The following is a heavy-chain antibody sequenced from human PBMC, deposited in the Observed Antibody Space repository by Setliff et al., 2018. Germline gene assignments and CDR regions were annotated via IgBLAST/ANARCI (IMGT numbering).Heavy chain of an antibody. V-gene: IGHV3-30-3*01. D-gene: IGHD2-21*02. J-gene: IGHJ5*01. CDR2: ISFDGANT. CDR3: AKDPNGDFVGAFDS. CDR1: GFPFNRYA. Sequence: GGSLRLSCAASGFPFNRYAMHWVRQPPGKGLEWVAAISFDGANTYYTDSVRGRFTISGDNSKNTIYLQMNSLRAEDTAKYYCAKDPNGDFVGAFDSWGRGTLVTVSS.